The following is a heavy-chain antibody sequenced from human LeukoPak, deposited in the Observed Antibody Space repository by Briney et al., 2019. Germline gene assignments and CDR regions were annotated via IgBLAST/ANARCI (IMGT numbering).Heavy chain of an antibody. CDR1: GFTFSSYW. D-gene: IGHD2-15*01. CDR2: INSDGSST. CDR3: AAQYCSGGSCYPRY. J-gene: IGHJ4*02. Sequence: GGSLRLSCAASGFTFSSYWMHWVRQAPGKGLVWVSRINSDGSSTSYADSVKGRFTISRDNAKNTLYLQMNSLRAEDTAVYYCAAQYCSGGSCYPRYWGPGTLVTVSS. V-gene: IGHV3-74*01.